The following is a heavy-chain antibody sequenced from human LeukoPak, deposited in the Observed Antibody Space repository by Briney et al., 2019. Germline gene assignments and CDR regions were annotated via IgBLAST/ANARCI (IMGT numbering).Heavy chain of an antibody. CDR1: VGSISSYY. Sequence: PSETLSLTCTVSVGSISSYYWSWIRQPPGKGLEWIGYIYYSGSTNYNPSLKSRVTISVDTSKNQFSLKLSSVTAADTAVYYCASYDILTGFDYWGQGTLVTVSS. CDR3: ASYDILTGFDY. J-gene: IGHJ4*02. CDR2: IYYSGST. D-gene: IGHD3-9*01. V-gene: IGHV4-59*01.